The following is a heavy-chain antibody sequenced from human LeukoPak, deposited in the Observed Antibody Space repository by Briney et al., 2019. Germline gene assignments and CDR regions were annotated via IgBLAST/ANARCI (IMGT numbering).Heavy chain of an antibody. J-gene: IGHJ4*02. CDR3: ARIPAYYYDSSGNDY. CDR1: GLSLSTSGMC. Sequence: SGPALVKPTQTLTLTCTFSGLSLSTSGMCVSWICQPPGKALEWLARIDWDDDKYYSTSLKTRLTISKDTSKNQVVLTMTNMDPVDTATYYCARIPAYYYDSSGNDYWGQGTLVTVSS. D-gene: IGHD3-22*01. V-gene: IGHV2-70*11. CDR2: IDWDDDK.